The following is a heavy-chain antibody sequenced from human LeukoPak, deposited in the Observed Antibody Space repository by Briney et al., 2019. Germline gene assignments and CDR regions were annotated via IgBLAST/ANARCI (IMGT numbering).Heavy chain of an antibody. Sequence: GESLKISCKGSGYSFSTHWIGWVRQMPGKGLEWMGIIYPGDSDTRYSPSFQGQVTISADKSVTTAYLQWGSLKASDTAMYYCARVYSISSGVDYWGQGTLVTVSS. CDR3: ARVYSISSGVDY. J-gene: IGHJ4*02. D-gene: IGHD6-6*01. V-gene: IGHV5-51*01. CDR1: GYSFSTHW. CDR2: IYPGDSDT.